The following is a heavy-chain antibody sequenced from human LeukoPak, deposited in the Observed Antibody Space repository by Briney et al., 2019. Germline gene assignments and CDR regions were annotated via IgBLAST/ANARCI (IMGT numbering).Heavy chain of an antibody. Sequence: GGSLRLSCAASGFTFSSYSMNWVRQAPGKGLEWVSSISSSSSYIYYADPVKGRFTISRDNAKNSLYLQMNSLRAEDTAVYYCAKDGYDSSGYYHGYFDYWGQGTLVTVSS. CDR3: AKDGYDSSGYYHGYFDY. D-gene: IGHD3-22*01. CDR1: GFTFSSYS. J-gene: IGHJ4*02. V-gene: IGHV3-21*01. CDR2: ISSSSSYI.